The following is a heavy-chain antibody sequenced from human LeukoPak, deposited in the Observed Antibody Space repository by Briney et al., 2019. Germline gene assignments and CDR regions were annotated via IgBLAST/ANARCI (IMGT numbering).Heavy chain of an antibody. D-gene: IGHD5-12*01. Sequence: EASVKVSCKASGGTFSSYAISWVRQAPGQRLEWMGGIIPIFGTANYAQKFQGRVTITADESTSTAYMELSSLRSEDTAVYYCARDSGYDWGRTYYFDYWGQGTLVTVSS. CDR2: IIPIFGTA. CDR1: GGTFSSYA. V-gene: IGHV1-69*13. CDR3: ARDSGYDWGRTYYFDY. J-gene: IGHJ4*02.